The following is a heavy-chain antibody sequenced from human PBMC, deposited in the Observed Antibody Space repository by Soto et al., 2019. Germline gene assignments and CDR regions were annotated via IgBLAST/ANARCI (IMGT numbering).Heavy chain of an antibody. Sequence: GPLSHSYKAAEVTCVGSGVHWVRQASGKGLEWVGRIRSKANSYATAYAASVKGRFSISRDESKNTAYLQMNSLKTDDSAVYYWSSRSPDDMIRKRGQGTPVPVSS. CDR2: IRSKANSYAT. CDR1: EVTCVGSG. CDR3: SSRSPDDMIRK. V-gene: IGHV3-73*01. D-gene: IGHD3-22*01. J-gene: IGHJ4*02.